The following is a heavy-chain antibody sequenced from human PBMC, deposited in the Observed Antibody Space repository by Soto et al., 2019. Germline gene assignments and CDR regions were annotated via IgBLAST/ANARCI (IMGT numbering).Heavy chain of an antibody. CDR2: VYPGDSDT. J-gene: IGHJ4*01. Sequence: HGDSLKISCKGSGYSFTTYWIAWVRQMPGKGLEWVGVVYPGDSDTRYSPSFEGHVTISVDNSISTAFLQWNSLKASDNAIYFCARQSTWAPKDYWGQGTLVTVSS. V-gene: IGHV5-51*01. CDR3: ARQSTWAPKDY. CDR1: GYSFTTYW. D-gene: IGHD3-16*01.